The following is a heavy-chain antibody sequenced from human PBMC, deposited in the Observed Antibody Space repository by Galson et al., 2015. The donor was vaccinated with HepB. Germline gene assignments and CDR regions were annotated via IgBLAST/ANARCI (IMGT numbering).Heavy chain of an antibody. D-gene: IGHD2-15*01. CDR2: IIPIFGTA. CDR1: GGTFSSYA. Sequence: SVKVSCKASGGTFSSYAISWVRQAPGQGLEWMGGIIPIFGTANYAQKFQGRVTITADESTSTAYMELSSLRSEDTAVYYCARVGCSGGSCYSGVLDAFDIWGQGTMVTVSS. CDR3: ARVGCSGGSCYSGVLDAFDI. J-gene: IGHJ3*02. V-gene: IGHV1-69*13.